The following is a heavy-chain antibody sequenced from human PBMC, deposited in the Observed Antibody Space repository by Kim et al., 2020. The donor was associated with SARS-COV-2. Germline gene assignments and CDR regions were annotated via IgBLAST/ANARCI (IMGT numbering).Heavy chain of an antibody. CDR1: GFTFSSYG. Sequence: GGSLRLSCAASGFTFSSYGMHWVRQAPGKGLEWVAVISYDGSNKYYGDSVKGRFTISRDNSKNTLYLQMNSLRAEDTAVYYCAKMEWATGMDVWGQGTTVTVSS. J-gene: IGHJ6*02. CDR2: ISYDGSNK. D-gene: IGHD3-3*01. V-gene: IGHV3-30*18. CDR3: AKMEWATGMDV.